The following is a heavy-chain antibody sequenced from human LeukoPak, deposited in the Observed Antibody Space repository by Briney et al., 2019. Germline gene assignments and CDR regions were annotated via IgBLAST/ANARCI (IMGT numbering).Heavy chain of an antibody. V-gene: IGHV1-2*02. CDR1: GDTFTGYY. J-gene: IGHJ4*02. CDR2: INPNSGDT. D-gene: IGHD3-22*01. Sequence: VASVTVSCKASGDTFTGYYMHWVRQAPGQGLEWMGWINPNSGDTNYAQKFQGRVTMTRDMSTSTVYMELSSLRSEDTAVYYCAREGGAPYYDSSGYYAYWGQGTLVTVSS. CDR3: AREGGAPYYDSSGYYAY.